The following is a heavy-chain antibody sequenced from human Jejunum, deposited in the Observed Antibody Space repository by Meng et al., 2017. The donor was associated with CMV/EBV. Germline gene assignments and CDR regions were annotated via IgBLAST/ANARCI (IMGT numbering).Heavy chain of an antibody. Sequence: TVAGGSIRSYYWSWIRQPPGKGLEWIGYIYYSGSTNYNPSLKSRVTISVDTSKNQFSLKLSSVTAADTAVYYCARGHTAMVTPFDYWGQGTLVTVSS. V-gene: IGHV4-59*01. CDR3: ARGHTAMVTPFDY. J-gene: IGHJ4*02. CDR2: IYYSGST. CDR1: GGSIRSYY. D-gene: IGHD5-18*01.